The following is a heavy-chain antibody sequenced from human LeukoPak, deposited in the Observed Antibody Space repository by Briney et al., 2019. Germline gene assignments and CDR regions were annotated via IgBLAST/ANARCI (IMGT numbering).Heavy chain of an antibody. CDR3: ARTYGSGSYDFDP. Sequence: SETLSLTCTVSGGSISTSNYYWGWIRQPPGKGLEWIGNIFYSGSTYYSPSLKSRVTISLDTSRNQFSLKLSSVTAADTAVYYCARTYGSGSYDFDPWGQGTLVTVSS. V-gene: IGHV4-39*07. CDR1: GGSISTSNYY. CDR2: IFYSGST. D-gene: IGHD3-10*01. J-gene: IGHJ5*02.